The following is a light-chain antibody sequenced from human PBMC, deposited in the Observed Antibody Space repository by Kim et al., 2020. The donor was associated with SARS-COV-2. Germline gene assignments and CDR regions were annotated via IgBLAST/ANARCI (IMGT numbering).Light chain of an antibody. J-gene: IGKJ1*01. CDR3: LQNNTYPWT. CDR1: QGIRSD. V-gene: IGKV1-17*01. Sequence: DIQMTQSPSSLSASVGDRVTITCRASQGIRSDLGWFQQKPGTAPRRLIFDASTLQNGVPTRFSGSGSGTEFTLTISTLEPEDFATYYCLQNNTYPWTFGEGTKLEI. CDR2: DAS.